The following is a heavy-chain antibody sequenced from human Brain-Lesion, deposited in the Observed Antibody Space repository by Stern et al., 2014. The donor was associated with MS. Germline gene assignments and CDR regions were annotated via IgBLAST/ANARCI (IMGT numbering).Heavy chain of an antibody. V-gene: IGHV3-30*18. Sequence: VQLVESGGGLVQPGGSLRLSWAASGFTYTDYWMRRVRQAPGKGPEWVAVISNDGNHKYYAGSVKDRFTISRDNSKNTLYLQMNSLRVEDTAVYYCAKHLAERPFDYWGQGTLVTVSS. CDR1: GFTYTDYW. CDR3: AKHLAERPFDY. D-gene: IGHD1-1*01. J-gene: IGHJ4*02. CDR2: ISNDGNHK.